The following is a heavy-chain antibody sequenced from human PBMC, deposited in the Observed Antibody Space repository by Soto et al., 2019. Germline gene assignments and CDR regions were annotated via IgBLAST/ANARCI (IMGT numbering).Heavy chain of an antibody. Sequence: EVQLLESGGGLVQPGGSLRLSCAASGFTFSSYAMTWVRQAPGKGLEWVSAISGSGGSTYYADSVKGRFTISGDKSKNKLYLQMNSLRVEDTAVYYCAKGGRQLWLEFDYWGQGTLVTVSS. CDR2: ISGSGGST. J-gene: IGHJ4*02. D-gene: IGHD5-18*01. CDR1: GFTFSSYA. V-gene: IGHV3-23*01. CDR3: AKGGRQLWLEFDY.